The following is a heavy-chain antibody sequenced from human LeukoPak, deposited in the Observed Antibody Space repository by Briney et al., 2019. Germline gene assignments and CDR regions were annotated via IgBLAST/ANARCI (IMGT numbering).Heavy chain of an antibody. CDR1: GGSFSGYY. Sequence: SETLSLTCAVYGGSFSGYYWSWIRQPPGKGLEWIGEINHSGSTNYNPPLKSRVTISVDTSKNQFSLKLSSVTAADTAVHYCARGEAPIAVAVKAFDIWGQGTMVTVSS. CDR3: ARGEAPIAVAVKAFDI. D-gene: IGHD6-19*01. V-gene: IGHV4-34*01. J-gene: IGHJ3*02. CDR2: INHSGST.